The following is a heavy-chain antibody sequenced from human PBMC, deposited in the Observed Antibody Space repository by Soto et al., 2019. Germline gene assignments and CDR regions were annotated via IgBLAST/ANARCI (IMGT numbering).Heavy chain of an antibody. V-gene: IGHV4-39*07. D-gene: IGHD4-4*01. Sequence: SETLSLTCTVSGGSISSSSYYWGWIRQPPGKGLEWIGSIYYSGSTYYKPSLKSRVTISVDTSKNQFYLKLNSMTAADTAVYYCARLQDYYYYGMDVWGQGTTVTVSS. CDR3: ARLQDYYYYGMDV. CDR1: GGSISSSSYY. CDR2: IYYSGST. J-gene: IGHJ6*02.